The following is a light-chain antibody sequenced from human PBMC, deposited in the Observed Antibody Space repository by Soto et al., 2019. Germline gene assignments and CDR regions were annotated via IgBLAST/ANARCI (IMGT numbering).Light chain of an antibody. CDR1: QSVSNN. J-gene: IGKJ1*01. CDR2: GAS. V-gene: IGKV3D-15*01. Sequence: EIVLTQSPGTLSLSPGERATLSCRASQSVSNNYLAWYQQKPGQAPRLLIYGASNRATGIPDRFSGSGSGTTFTLTIGSLQSEDFAVYYCQQYNNWPWTFGQGTKVDIK. CDR3: QQYNNWPWT.